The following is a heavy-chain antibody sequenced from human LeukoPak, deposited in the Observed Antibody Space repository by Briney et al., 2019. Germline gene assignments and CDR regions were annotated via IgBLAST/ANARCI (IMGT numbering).Heavy chain of an antibody. V-gene: IGHV4-38-2*02. CDR2: IFQSGSP. D-gene: IGHD1-1*01. CDR1: GYSISNNYY. Sequence: SETLSLTCTVSGYSISNNYYWGWIRQSPGKGLEWIGSIFQSGSPYYSPSLRGRVTISVDTSKNHFSLKLSSVTAADTAVYYCARTAGTTAYFDYWGQGTLVTVSS. J-gene: IGHJ4*02. CDR3: ARTAGTTAYFDY.